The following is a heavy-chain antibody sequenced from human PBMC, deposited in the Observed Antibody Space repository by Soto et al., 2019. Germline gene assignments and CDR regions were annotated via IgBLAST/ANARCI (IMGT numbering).Heavy chain of an antibody. CDR1: GGSCSGYY. V-gene: IGHV3-23*01. Sequence: LSLTCAVYGGSCSGYYWSWIRQPPGKGLEWLVGISASGHNSYYADSVKGRFTISRDNSKVTLYLQRNNLRAEDTAVYYCADGGEWSCNFVYSGQGTLVNVSS. J-gene: IGHJ4*02. D-gene: IGHD3-3*01. CDR3: ADGGEWSCNFVY. CDR2: ISASGHNS.